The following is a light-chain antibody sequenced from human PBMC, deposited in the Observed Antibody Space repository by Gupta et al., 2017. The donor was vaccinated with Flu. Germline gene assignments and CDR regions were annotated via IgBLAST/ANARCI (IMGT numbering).Light chain of an antibody. CDR1: SRDVGGHDY. V-gene: IGLV2-11*01. J-gene: IGLJ1*01. CDR3: CSYAGNFTYV. Sequence: QSALTQPRSVSGSPGQSVTISCTGTSRDVGGHDYVSWYQQYPDKAPKLIIYDVTKRPSGVPDRFSGSKSGNTASLTISGLQAEDEADYYCCSYAGNFTYVFGPATWLTVL. CDR2: DVT.